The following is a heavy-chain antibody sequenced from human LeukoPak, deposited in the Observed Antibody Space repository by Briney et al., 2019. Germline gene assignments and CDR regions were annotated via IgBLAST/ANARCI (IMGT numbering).Heavy chain of an antibody. CDR1: GGSMFSYY. CDR3: ARRAYYDSSGFHSTSGYFDL. V-gene: IGHV4-4*08. Sequence: SETLSLTCSVSGGSMFSYYWNWIRQPPGKGLEWIGYIYSSGITNYNPSLRSRGTISVATSRNQFSLRLTSVTAEDTAIYYCARRAYYDSSGFHSTSGYFDLWGRGTLVTVSS. CDR2: IYSSGIT. D-gene: IGHD3-16*01. J-gene: IGHJ2*01.